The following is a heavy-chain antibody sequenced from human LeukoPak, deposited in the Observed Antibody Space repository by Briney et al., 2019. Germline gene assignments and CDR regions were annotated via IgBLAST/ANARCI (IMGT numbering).Heavy chain of an antibody. V-gene: IGHV4-39*07. Sequence: SETLSLTCTVSGGSISRSSYYWGWIRQPPGKGLEWIGSIYYSGSTYYNPSLKSRVTISVDTSKNQFSLKLSSVTAADTAVYYCARASWLARTPLNWFDPWGQGTLVTVSS. D-gene: IGHD6-19*01. J-gene: IGHJ5*02. CDR3: ARASWLARTPLNWFDP. CDR1: GGSISRSSYY. CDR2: IYYSGST.